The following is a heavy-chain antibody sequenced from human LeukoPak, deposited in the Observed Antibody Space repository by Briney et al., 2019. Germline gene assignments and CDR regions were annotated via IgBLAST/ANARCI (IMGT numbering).Heavy chain of an antibody. CDR3: AREGALRFLEWLFRNWLDP. D-gene: IGHD3-3*01. CDR1: GYTFTGYY. V-gene: IGHV1-2*02. J-gene: IGHJ5*02. Sequence: GAAVKVSCKASGYTFTGYYMHWVRQPPGQGLEWMGWINPNSGGTNYAQKFQGRVTMARDTSISTAYMELSRLRSDDTAVYYCAREGALRFLEWLFRNWLDPWGQGTLVTVSS. CDR2: INPNSGGT.